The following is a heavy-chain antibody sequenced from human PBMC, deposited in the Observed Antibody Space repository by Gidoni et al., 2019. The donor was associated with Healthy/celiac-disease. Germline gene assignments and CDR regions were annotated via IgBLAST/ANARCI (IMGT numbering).Heavy chain of an antibody. Sequence: EVQLVESGGGLVKPGGSLRLSCAASGFTFSSYSMNWVRQAPGKGLEWVSSISSSSSYIYYADSVKGRFTISRDNAKNSLYLQMNSLRAEDTAVYYCARRYCSGGSCYSDYWGQGTLVTVSS. D-gene: IGHD2-15*01. CDR3: ARRYCSGGSCYSDY. CDR1: GFTFSSYS. J-gene: IGHJ4*02. CDR2: ISSSSSYI. V-gene: IGHV3-21*01.